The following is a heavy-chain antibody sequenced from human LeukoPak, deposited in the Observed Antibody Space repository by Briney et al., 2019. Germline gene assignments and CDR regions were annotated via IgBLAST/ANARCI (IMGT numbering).Heavy chain of an antibody. CDR2: INPSSGGT. CDR3: TYDSSGRYHDAFDI. V-gene: IGHV1-2*02. Sequence: GASVKVSCKASGYTXTGYYMHWVRQAPGQGLEWMGWINPSSGGTNYAQKFQGRVTMTRDTSITTAYLELSRLRSDDTAVYYCTYDSSGRYHDAFDIWGQGTMVTVSS. D-gene: IGHD3-22*01. J-gene: IGHJ3*02. CDR1: GYTXTGYY.